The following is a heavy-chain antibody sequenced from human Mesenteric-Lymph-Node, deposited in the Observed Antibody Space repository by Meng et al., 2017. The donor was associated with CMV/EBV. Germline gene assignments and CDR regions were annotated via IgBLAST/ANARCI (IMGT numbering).Heavy chain of an antibody. CDR2: IYLADSDT. CDR1: GYSFTTYW. Sequence: GESLKISCKGSGYSFTTYWIGWVRQLPGKGLEWMGIIYLADSDTRYSPSFQGRVTISADTSINTAFLHWSSLQASDTAIYYCARHGYFDSSGQPHGFDVWGQGTMVTVSS. D-gene: IGHD3-22*01. V-gene: IGHV5-51*01. J-gene: IGHJ3*01. CDR3: ARHGYFDSSGQPHGFDV.